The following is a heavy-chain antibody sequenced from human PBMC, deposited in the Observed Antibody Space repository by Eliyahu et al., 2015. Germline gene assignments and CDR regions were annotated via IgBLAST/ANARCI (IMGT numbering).Heavy chain of an antibody. Sequence: QVQLVESGGGVVQPGXSLRLSCAAXGFTFSSXGXXWDRVRQAPGKGLEWVAVISYDGSNKYYADSVKGRFTISRDNSKNTLYLQMNSLRAEDTAVYYCAKDQRPGYCSGGSCYSFDYWGQGTLVTVSS. J-gene: IGHJ4*02. V-gene: IGHV3-30*18. CDR1: GFTFSSXG. CDR2: ISYDGSNK. CDR3: AKDQRPGYCSGGSCYSFDY. D-gene: IGHD2-15*01.